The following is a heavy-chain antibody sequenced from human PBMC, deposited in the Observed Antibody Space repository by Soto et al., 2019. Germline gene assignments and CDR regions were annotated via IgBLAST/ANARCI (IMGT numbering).Heavy chain of an antibody. CDR2: IYHSGST. CDR1: GGSISSGGYS. D-gene: IGHD4-17*01. Sequence: QLQLQESGSGLVKPSQTLSLTCAVYGGSISSGGYSWSWIRQPPGKGLEWIGYIYHSGSTYYNPSLKSRVTISVDRSKHQFSLKLSSVTAEETAVYYCASGLVTTLHYWGQGTLVTVSS. J-gene: IGHJ4*02. V-gene: IGHV4-30-2*01. CDR3: ASGLVTTLHY.